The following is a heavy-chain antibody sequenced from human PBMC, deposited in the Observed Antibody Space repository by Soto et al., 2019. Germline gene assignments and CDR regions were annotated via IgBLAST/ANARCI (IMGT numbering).Heavy chain of an antibody. D-gene: IGHD2-2*01. CDR2: ISTYNGNT. Sequence: ASVKVSCKASGYTFTSHGITWVRQAPGQGLERMGWISTYNGNTNYAQKLQGRVTLTTDTSTSTAYMELRSLRSDDAAVYYCARGASCTSHSCYDYFHYGMDVWGQGTTVTVTS. CDR1: GYTFTSHG. J-gene: IGHJ6*02. V-gene: IGHV1-18*01. CDR3: ARGASCTSHSCYDYFHYGMDV.